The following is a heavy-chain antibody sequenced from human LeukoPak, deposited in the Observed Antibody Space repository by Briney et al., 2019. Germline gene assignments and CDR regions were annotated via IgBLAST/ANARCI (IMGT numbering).Heavy chain of an antibody. V-gene: IGHV3-21*01. CDR2: ISSSSSYI. D-gene: IGHD2/OR15-2a*01. CDR3: ERRPNITAGGFDY. CDR1: GFTFSSYR. Sequence: PGGSLRLSCAASGFTFSSYRMNWVRQAPGKGLEWVSSISSSSSYIYYADSVKGRFTISRDNAKNSLYLQMNSLRAEDTAVYYCERRPNITAGGFDYWGQGTLVTVSS. J-gene: IGHJ4*02.